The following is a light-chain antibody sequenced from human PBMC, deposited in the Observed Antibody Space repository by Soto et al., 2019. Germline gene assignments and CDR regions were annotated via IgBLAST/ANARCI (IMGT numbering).Light chain of an antibody. Sequence: QSVLTQPPSVSGAPGQRVTISCTGSSSNIGAGYDVHWYQQLPGTAPKLLIYGNSNRPSGVPDRFSGSKSGTAASLAITGLQAEDEDDYYCQSYYSGLSADVVFGGGTKLTVL. V-gene: IGLV1-40*01. J-gene: IGLJ2*01. CDR3: QSYYSGLSADVV. CDR1: SSNIGAGYD. CDR2: GNS.